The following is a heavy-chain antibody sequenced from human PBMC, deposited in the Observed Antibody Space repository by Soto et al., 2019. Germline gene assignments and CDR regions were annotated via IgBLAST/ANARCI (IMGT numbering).Heavy chain of an antibody. V-gene: IGHV3-23*01. Sequence: EMQLLESGGGLVQPGGSLRLSCAASGFPFSSFAMSWVRQAPGKGLDWVSAISGSGRSTYSADSVKGRFTISRDNSKNTLYLQMSSLRAEDTAVYYCARGFSAGKGSPPDFCGQGALVTVSS. CDR1: GFPFSSFA. CDR3: ARGFSAGKGSPPDF. D-gene: IGHD6-13*01. CDR2: ISGSGRST. J-gene: IGHJ4*02.